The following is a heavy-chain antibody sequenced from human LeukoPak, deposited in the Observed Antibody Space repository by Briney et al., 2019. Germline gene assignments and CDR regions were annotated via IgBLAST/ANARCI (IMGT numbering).Heavy chain of an antibody. CDR2: IYYSGST. Sequence: PSETLSLTCTVSGGSISSSSYYWGWIRQPPGKGLEWIGSIYYSGSTYYNPSLKSRVTISVDTSKNQFSLKLSSVTAADTAVYYCARPKTPEAEFDPWGQGTLVTVSS. CDR1: GGSISSSSYY. CDR3: ARPKTPEAEFDP. D-gene: IGHD1-14*01. V-gene: IGHV4-39*01. J-gene: IGHJ5*02.